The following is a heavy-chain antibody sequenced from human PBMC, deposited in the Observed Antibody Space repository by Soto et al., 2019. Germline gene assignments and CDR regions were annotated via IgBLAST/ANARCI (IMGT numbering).Heavy chain of an antibody. J-gene: IGHJ4*02. CDR2: ISYDGSNK. D-gene: IGHD2-15*01. CDR1: GFTFSSYA. CDR3: AREYCSGGSCYFDY. V-gene: IGHV3-30-3*01. Sequence: GESLKISCAASGFTFSSYAMHWVRQAPGKGLEWVAVISYDGSNKYYADSVKGRFTISRDNSKNTLYLQMNSLRAEDTAVYYCAREYCSGGSCYFDYWGQGTLVTVSS.